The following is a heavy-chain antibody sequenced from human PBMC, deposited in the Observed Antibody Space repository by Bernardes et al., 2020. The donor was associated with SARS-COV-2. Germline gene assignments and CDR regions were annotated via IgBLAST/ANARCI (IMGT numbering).Heavy chain of an antibody. CDR1: GFTFSSYA. D-gene: IGHD5-18*01. V-gene: IGHV3-23*01. J-gene: IGHJ4*02. CDR2: ISGSGGST. Sequence: GGSLRLSCAASGFTFSSYAMSWVRQAPGKGLEWVSAISGSGGSTYYADSVKGRFTISRDNSQNTLYLQMNSLRAEDTAVYYCARDRGLDGYSHFDFWGQGTLVTVSS. CDR3: ARDRGLDGYSHFDF.